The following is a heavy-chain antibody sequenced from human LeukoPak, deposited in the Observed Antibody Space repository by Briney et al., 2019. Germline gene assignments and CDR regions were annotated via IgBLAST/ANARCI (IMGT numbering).Heavy chain of an antibody. Sequence: GGSLRLSCAASGFTFSSYEMNWVRQAPGKGLEWVSYIGSSGSTIYYADSVKGRFTISRDNAKNSLYLQMDSLRAEDTAVYYCARLRYCSGGSCYHYYYGMDVWGQGTTVTVSS. V-gene: IGHV3-48*03. CDR2: IGSSGSTI. CDR3: ARLRYCSGGSCYHYYYGMDV. J-gene: IGHJ6*02. CDR1: GFTFSSYE. D-gene: IGHD2-15*01.